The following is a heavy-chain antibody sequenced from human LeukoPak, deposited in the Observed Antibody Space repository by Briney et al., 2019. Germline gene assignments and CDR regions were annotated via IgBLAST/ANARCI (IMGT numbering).Heavy chain of an antibody. J-gene: IGHJ4*02. CDR1: GGSISSYY. CDR3: GRCGYSYGTGYYFDY. Sequence: SETLSLTCTVSGGSISSYYWSWIRQPPGKGLEWIGYIYYTGSTYYSPSLKSRVTISVDTSKNQFSLKLNSVTAADTAVYYCGRCGYSYGTGYYFDYWGQGTLVTVSS. CDR2: IYYTGST. D-gene: IGHD5-18*01. V-gene: IGHV4-59*01.